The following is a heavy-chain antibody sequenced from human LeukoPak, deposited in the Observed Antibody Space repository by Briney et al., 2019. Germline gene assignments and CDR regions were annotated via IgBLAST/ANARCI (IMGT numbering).Heavy chain of an antibody. CDR1: GFTFSSYA. Sequence: PGGSLRLSCAASGFTFSSYAMSWVRQAPGKGLEWVSAISGSGGSTYYADSVKGRFTISRDNSKNTLYLQMNSLRAEDTAVYYCAITTGLTYAEYFQHWGQGTLVTVSS. V-gene: IGHV3-23*01. CDR3: AITTGLTYAEYFQH. D-gene: IGHD1-14*01. CDR2: ISGSGGST. J-gene: IGHJ1*01.